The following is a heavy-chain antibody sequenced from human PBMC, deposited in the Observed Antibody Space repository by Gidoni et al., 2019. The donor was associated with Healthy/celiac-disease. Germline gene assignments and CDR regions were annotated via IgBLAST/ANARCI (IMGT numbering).Heavy chain of an antibody. Sequence: EVQLVESGGGLVKPGGSLRLSCAASGFPFSNAWMSWVRQAPGKGLEWVGRIKSKTDGGTTDYAAPVKGRFTISRDDSKNTLYLQMNSLKTEDTAVYYCSTVYRVIVVVPWGQGTLVTVSS. D-gene: IGHD3-22*01. CDR2: IKSKTDGGTT. CDR1: GFPFSNAW. CDR3: STVYRVIVVVP. V-gene: IGHV3-15*01. J-gene: IGHJ5*02.